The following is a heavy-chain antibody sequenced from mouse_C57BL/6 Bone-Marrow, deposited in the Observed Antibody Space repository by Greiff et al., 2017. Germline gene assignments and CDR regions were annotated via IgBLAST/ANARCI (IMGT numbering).Heavy chain of an antibody. Sequence: QVQLKQPGAELVMPGASVKLSCKASGYTFTSYWMHWVKQRPGQGLEWIGEIDPSDSYTNYNQKFKGKSTLTVDKSSSTAYMQLSSLTSEDSAVYYCARGYYGFAYWGQGTLVTVS. CDR3: ARGYYGFAY. J-gene: IGHJ3*01. CDR2: IDPSDSYT. V-gene: IGHV1-69*01. CDR1: GYTFTSYW. D-gene: IGHD1-1*01.